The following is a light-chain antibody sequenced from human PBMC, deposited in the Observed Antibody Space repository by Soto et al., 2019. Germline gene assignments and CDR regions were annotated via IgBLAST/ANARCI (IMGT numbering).Light chain of an antibody. J-gene: IGKJ1*01. Sequence: DIQMTPSPSSLSASVGDRVTITCRARLGLSNYLAWYQQKPGKVPKLLIYAASTLHSGVPSRFSGSGSGTDFTLTIISLQPEDVATYYCQKYKSAPRTFGQGTKVDIK. CDR2: AAS. CDR3: QKYKSAPRT. V-gene: IGKV1-27*01. CDR1: LGLSNY.